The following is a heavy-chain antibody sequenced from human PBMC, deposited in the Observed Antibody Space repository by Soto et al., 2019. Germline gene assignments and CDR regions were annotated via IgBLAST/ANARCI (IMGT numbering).Heavy chain of an antibody. CDR3: AKTDSWDSRGYTTFDY. D-gene: IGHD3-22*01. CDR2: ISGSGGST. J-gene: IGHJ4*02. Sequence: GGSLGLSCAASGFSFSSYAMSWVRQAPGKGLEWVSAISGSGGSTYYADSVKGRFTISRDNSKNTLYLQMNSLRAEDTAVYYCAKTDSWDSRGYTTFDYWGQGT. V-gene: IGHV3-23*01. CDR1: GFSFSSYA.